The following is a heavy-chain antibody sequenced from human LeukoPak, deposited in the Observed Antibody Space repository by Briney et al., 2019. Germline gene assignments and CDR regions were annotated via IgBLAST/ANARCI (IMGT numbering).Heavy chain of an antibody. D-gene: IGHD5-24*01. CDR2: IRSKAYGGTT. V-gene: IGHV3-49*03. J-gene: IGHJ4*02. Sequence: GGSLRLSCTASGFTFGDYAMNWFRQAPGKGLEWVGFIRSKAYGGTTEYAASVKGRFTISRDDSKSIAYLQMNSLKTEDTAVYYCTRDEEDGYNPFDYWGQGTLVTVSS. CDR1: GFTFGDYA. CDR3: TRDEEDGYNPFDY.